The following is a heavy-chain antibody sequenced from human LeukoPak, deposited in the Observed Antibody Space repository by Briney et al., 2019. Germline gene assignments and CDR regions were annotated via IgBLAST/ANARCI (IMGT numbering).Heavy chain of an antibody. CDR3: AKVWDTLPNANVLDY. CDR1: GFTFSSYA. D-gene: IGHD3-16*01. Sequence: GGSLRLSCAASGFTFSSYAMHWVRQAPGKGLEWVSAISGSGGSTYYADSVKGRFTISRDNSKNTLYLQMNSLRAEDTAVYYCAKVWDTLPNANVLDYWGQGTLVTVSS. J-gene: IGHJ4*02. V-gene: IGHV3-23*01. CDR2: ISGSGGST.